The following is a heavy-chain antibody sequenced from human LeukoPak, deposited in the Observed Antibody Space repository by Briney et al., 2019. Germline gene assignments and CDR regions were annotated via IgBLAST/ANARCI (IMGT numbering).Heavy chain of an antibody. J-gene: IGHJ4*02. V-gene: IGHV1-2*02. CDR2: INPKNGGT. D-gene: IGHD1-1*01. CDR1: GYTFTAYE. CDR3: AREEDCGTARCSNDH. Sequence: ASVKVSCKASGYTFTAYEMHWVRQAPGQGLEYVGWINPKNGGTDSAQNFQGRVTMTWDTSVSTVYMELSRLRSDDTAVYYCAREEDCGTARCSNDHWGQGTLVTVSS.